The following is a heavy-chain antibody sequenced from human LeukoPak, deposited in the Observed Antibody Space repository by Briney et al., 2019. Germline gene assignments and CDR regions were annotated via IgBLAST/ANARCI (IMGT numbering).Heavy chain of an antibody. Sequence: SGPALVKPTQTLTLTCTFSGFSLSSSGTCVSWIRQPPGKALEWLALIDWNDDKYYSTSLKTRLTISKDTSKNQVVLTLTNMDPVDTATHYCAHIEARGNNWFDPWGQGTLVTVSS. D-gene: IGHD3-10*01. CDR2: IDWNDDK. CDR1: GFSLSSSGTC. CDR3: AHIEARGNNWFDP. J-gene: IGHJ5*02. V-gene: IGHV2-70*01.